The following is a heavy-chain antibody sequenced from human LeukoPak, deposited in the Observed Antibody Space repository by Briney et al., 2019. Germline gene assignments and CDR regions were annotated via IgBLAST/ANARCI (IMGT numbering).Heavy chain of an antibody. Sequence: GGSLRLSCAASGFTFSSYWMNWARQAPGKGLEWVASINHNGNVNYYVDSVKGRFTISRDNAKNSLYLQMNSLRDEDTAVYYCAREKVDGGSRARYFDYWGQGTLVTVSS. CDR2: INHNGNVN. J-gene: IGHJ4*02. CDR1: GFTFSSYW. CDR3: AREKVDGGSRARYFDY. D-gene: IGHD1-26*01. V-gene: IGHV3-7*01.